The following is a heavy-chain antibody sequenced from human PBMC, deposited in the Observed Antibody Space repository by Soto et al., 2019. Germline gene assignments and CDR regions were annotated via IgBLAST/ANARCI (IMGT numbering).Heavy chain of an antibody. CDR1: GGSISSYY. Sequence: PSETLSFTCTVSGGSISSYYWSWIRQPPGKGLEWIGYIYYSGSTNYNPSLKSRVTISVDTSKNQFSLKLSSVTAADTAVYYCASYGSGSYGNDAFDIWGQGTMVTVSS. V-gene: IGHV4-59*01. J-gene: IGHJ3*02. CDR2: IYYSGST. D-gene: IGHD3-10*01. CDR3: ASYGSGSYGNDAFDI.